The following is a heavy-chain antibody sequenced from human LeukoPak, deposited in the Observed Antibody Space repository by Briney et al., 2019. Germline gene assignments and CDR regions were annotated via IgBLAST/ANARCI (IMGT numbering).Heavy chain of an antibody. D-gene: IGHD3-16*01. CDR1: GGSFSGYY. V-gene: IGHV4-34*01. CDR3: AGKIRFGKFDY. J-gene: IGHJ4*02. Sequence: SETLSLTCAVYGGSFSGYYWSWIRQPPGKGLEWIGEINHSGSTNYNPSLKSRVTISVDTSKNQFSLKLSSVTAADTAVYYCAGKIRFGKFDYWGQGTLVTVSS. CDR2: INHSGST.